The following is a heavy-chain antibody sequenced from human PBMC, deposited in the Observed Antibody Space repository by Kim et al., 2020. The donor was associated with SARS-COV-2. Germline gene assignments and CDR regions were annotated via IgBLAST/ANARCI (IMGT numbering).Heavy chain of an antibody. D-gene: IGHD3-10*01. CDR3: AKRLWFGESLGGPFEY. Sequence: GGSLRLSCAASGFTLSNYAMSWVRQTPRKGLEWVSCISGSSGATYTADSVKGRFTISTDNSKNTLYLQMNSLRAEDTAIYYCAKRLWFGESLGGPFEYWGQGILVTASS. V-gene: IGHV3-23*01. CDR2: ISGSSGAT. CDR1: GFTLSNYA. J-gene: IGHJ4*02.